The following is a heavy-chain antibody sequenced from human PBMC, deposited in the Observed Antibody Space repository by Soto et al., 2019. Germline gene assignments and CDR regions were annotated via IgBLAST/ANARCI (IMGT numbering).Heavy chain of an antibody. D-gene: IGHD2-21*02. CDR1: GFTFKTFD. CDR3: VRQRGVMTDFAYFDS. J-gene: IGHJ4*02. Sequence: PGGSLRLSCAVSGFTFKTFDMTWVRQAPGKGLEWVSYISGTTDTINFADSVRGRFTISRDNAKNSMFLQMDSLRDADTAVYYCVRQRGVMTDFAYFDSWGQGTLVTVSS. V-gene: IGHV3-48*02. CDR2: ISGTTDTI.